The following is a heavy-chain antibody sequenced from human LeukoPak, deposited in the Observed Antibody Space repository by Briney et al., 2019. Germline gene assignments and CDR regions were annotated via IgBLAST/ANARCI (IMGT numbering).Heavy chain of an antibody. V-gene: IGHV3-74*01. J-gene: IGHJ5*02. CDR1: GFSFSSYG. D-gene: IGHD3-10*01. CDR3: ARDYKELWFGENWFDP. Sequence: GGSLRLSCAASGFSFSSYGMHWVRQAPGKGLVWVSRINSDGSSTSYADSVKGRFTISRDNAKNTLYLQMNSLRAEDTAVYYCARDYKELWFGENWFDPWGQGTLVTVSS. CDR2: INSDGSST.